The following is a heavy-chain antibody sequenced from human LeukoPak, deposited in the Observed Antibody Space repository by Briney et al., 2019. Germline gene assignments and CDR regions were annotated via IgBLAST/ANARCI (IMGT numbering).Heavy chain of an antibody. CDR1: GFTFSSYS. Sequence: GGSLRLSXAASGFTFSSYSMNWVCQAPGKGLEWVSSISSSSSYIYYADSVKGRFTISRDNAKNSLYLQMNSLRAEDTAVYYCARAPFPIVGATKGDYWGQGTLVTVSS. CDR2: ISSSSSYI. CDR3: ARAPFPIVGATKGDY. V-gene: IGHV3-21*01. J-gene: IGHJ4*02. D-gene: IGHD1-26*01.